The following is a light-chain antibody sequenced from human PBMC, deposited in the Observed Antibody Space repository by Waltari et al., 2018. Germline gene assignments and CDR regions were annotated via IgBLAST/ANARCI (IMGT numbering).Light chain of an antibody. CDR3: CSYSGSHSVI. Sequence: QSALTQPRSVPGSPGQSFAIPSTASSSDVGGYNSASWYQQHPGKAPKFMSYDVSKRPSGVPDRFSGSKSGNTASLTISGLQAEDEADYYCCSYSGSHSVILGGGTKLTVL. V-gene: IGLV2-11*01. CDR1: SSDVGGYNS. CDR2: DVS. J-gene: IGLJ2*01.